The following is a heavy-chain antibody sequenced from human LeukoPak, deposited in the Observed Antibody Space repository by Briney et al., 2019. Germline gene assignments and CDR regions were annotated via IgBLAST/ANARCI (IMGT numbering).Heavy chain of an antibody. CDR3: ARDLRSLGFDY. J-gene: IGHJ4*02. D-gene: IGHD7-27*01. V-gene: IGHV4-59*01. CDR2: IYCSGST. CDR1: GGSINNYY. Sequence: PSETLSLTCTVSGGSINNYYWSWIRQPPGKGLEWIGYIYCSGSTNYNPSLKSRVTISVDTSKNQFSLKLSSVTAADTAVYYCARDLRSLGFDYWGQGTLVTVSS.